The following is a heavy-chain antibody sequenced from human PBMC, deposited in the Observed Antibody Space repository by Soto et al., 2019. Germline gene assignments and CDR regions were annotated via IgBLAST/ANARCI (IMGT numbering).Heavy chain of an antibody. CDR1: GFTLSIYG. D-gene: IGHD2-15*01. J-gene: IGHJ3*02. CDR2: IWHDGSNK. V-gene: IGHV3-33*01. Sequence: QVQLVESGGGVVQPGRSLRLSCAASGFTLSIYGMHWVRQAPGKGLEWVAVIWHDGSNKNYADSVKGRFTISRDNADNPLSLEMNSLRAEDTAVYYCARDIGASPFDMWGQGTMVTVSS. CDR3: ARDIGASPFDM.